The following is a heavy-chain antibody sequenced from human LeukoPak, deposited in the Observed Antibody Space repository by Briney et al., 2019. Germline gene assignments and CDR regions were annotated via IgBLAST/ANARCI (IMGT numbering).Heavy chain of an antibody. CDR3: VRDYCSGGSCYENNWFDP. V-gene: IGHV3-33*01. J-gene: IGHJ5*02. Sequence: GGSLRLSCTASGFTFSKYGMHWVRQAPGKGLEWVAVIWFDGSNRDHADSVKGRFTISRDNSKNTLYLQMNSLRVEDTAVYFCVRDYCSGGSCYENNWFDPWGQGTLVTVSS. CDR2: IWFDGSNR. D-gene: IGHD2-15*01. CDR1: GFTFSKYG.